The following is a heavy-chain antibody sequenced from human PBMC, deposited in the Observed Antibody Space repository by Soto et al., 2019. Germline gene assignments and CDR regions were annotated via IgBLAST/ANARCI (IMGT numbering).Heavy chain of an antibody. J-gene: IGHJ6*02. CDR3: ASRVKIGSSQRQYYYYYGMDV. V-gene: IGHV5-10-1*01. CDR2: IDPSDSYT. CDR1: GYSFTSYW. D-gene: IGHD6-13*01. Sequence: GESLKISCKGSGYSFTSYWISWVRQMPGKGLEWMGRIDPSDSYTNYSPSFQGHVTISADKSISTAYLQWSSLKASDTAMYYCASRVKIGSSQRQYYYYYGMDVWGQGTTVTVSS.